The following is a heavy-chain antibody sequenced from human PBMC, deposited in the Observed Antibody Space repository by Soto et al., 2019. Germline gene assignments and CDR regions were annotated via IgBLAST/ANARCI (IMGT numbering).Heavy chain of an antibody. CDR3: LTYYYDSSDPV. Sequence: PGGSLRLSCAASGFSFSGSAMHWVRQASGKGLEWVGRIRSKANSYATAYAASVKGRFTISRDDSKNTAYLQMNSLKTEDTAVYYCLTYYYDSSDPVWGQGTLVTVSS. D-gene: IGHD3-22*01. J-gene: IGHJ4*02. CDR1: GFSFSGSA. V-gene: IGHV3-73*01. CDR2: IRSKANSYAT.